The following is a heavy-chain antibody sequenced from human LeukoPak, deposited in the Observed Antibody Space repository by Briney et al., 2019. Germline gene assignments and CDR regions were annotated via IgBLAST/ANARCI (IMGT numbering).Heavy chain of an antibody. CDR3: AKDKQYFDL. J-gene: IGHJ2*01. Sequence: GGSLRLSCAASGFTFSSYGMHWVRQAPGKGLEWVAFIRYNGSNKYYADSVKGRSTISRDNSKNTLYLQMNSMGAEDTAVYYCAKDKQYFDLWGRGTLVTVSS. V-gene: IGHV3-30*02. CDR2: IRYNGSNK. CDR1: GFTFSSYG.